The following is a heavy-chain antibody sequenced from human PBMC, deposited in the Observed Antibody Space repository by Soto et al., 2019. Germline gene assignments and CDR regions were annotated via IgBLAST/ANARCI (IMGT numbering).Heavy chain of an antibody. CDR1: GFSLSTSGEG. CDR2: IYWDDDK. CDR3: AHWWAYSRGWYPPLPNWYFDL. D-gene: IGHD6-19*01. Sequence: QITLKESGPTLVKPTQTLTLTCTFSGFSLSTSGEGVGWIRQPPGKALEWLALIYWDDDKRYSPSLKSRLTITKDTSKNQVVLTMTNMDPVDTATYDCAHWWAYSRGWYPPLPNWYFDLWGRGTLVTVSS. J-gene: IGHJ2*01. V-gene: IGHV2-5*02.